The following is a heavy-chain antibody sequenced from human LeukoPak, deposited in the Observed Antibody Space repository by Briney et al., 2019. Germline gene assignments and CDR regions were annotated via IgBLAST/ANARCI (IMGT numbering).Heavy chain of an antibody. Sequence: PGGSLRLSCAASGFTFSNYWMTWVRQAPGKGLEWVANIKHDGSEKYFVDSVKGRFTISRDNAKNSLYLQMNSLRAEDTAVYYCARGDGSGQFDPWGQGTLVTVSS. CDR3: ARGDGSGQFDP. CDR1: GFTFSNYW. D-gene: IGHD3-10*01. CDR2: IKHDGSEK. V-gene: IGHV3-7*01. J-gene: IGHJ5*02.